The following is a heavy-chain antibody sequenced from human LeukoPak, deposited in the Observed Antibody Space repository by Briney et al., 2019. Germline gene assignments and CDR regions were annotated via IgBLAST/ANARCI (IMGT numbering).Heavy chain of an antibody. V-gene: IGHV3-48*03. D-gene: IGHD2-15*01. CDR2: ISSSGTTI. CDR1: GFTFSNYE. J-gene: IGHJ4*02. CDR3: ARGYCSGGSCYGGDY. Sequence: GSLRLSCAASGFTFSNYEMNWVRQAPGTGLEWVSYISSSGTTIYYAERRFTISRDNAKNSLYLLMNSLRAEDTAIYYCARGYCSGGSCYGGDYWGQGTLVTVSS.